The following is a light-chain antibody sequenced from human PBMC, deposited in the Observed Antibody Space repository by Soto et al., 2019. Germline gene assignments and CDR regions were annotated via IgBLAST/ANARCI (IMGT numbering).Light chain of an antibody. CDR3: CSYAGSFPYV. J-gene: IGLJ1*01. Sequence: QSVLTQPRSVSGSPGQSVTISCTGTSSDVGGYNYVSWYQQHPGKAHKLMIYDVSKRPSGVPDRFSGSKSGNTASLTISVLQAEDEADYYCCSYAGSFPYVFGTGTKVT. V-gene: IGLV2-11*01. CDR1: SSDVGGYNY. CDR2: DVS.